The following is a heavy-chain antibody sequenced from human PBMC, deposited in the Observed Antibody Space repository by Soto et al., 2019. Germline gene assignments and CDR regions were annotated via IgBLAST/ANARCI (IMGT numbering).Heavy chain of an antibody. J-gene: IGHJ4*02. CDR3: ARESEDLTSNFDY. V-gene: IGHV3-21*06. CDR2: ISSTTNYI. Sequence: PGGSLRLSCAASGFTFTRYSMNWVRQAPGKGLEWVSSISSTTNYIYYGDSMKGRFTISRDKAKNSLYLEMNSLRAEDTAVYYCARESEDLTSNFDYWGQGTMVPVYS. CDR1: GFTFTRYS.